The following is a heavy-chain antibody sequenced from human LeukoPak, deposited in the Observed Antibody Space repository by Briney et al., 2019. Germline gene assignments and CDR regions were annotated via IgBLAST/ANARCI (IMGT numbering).Heavy chain of an antibody. CDR3: ARLSPGLWVLDY. Sequence: SETLSLTCTVSDGSITNYDWSWVRQPPGKGLEFIGHIHYSGTANYNPSLRSRVTISIDTSKKHFFLKLKSVTAADTAVYFCARLSPGLWVLDYWGQGTLVTVSS. V-gene: IGHV4-59*01. CDR1: DGSITNYD. CDR2: IHYSGTA. J-gene: IGHJ4*02. D-gene: IGHD1-1*01.